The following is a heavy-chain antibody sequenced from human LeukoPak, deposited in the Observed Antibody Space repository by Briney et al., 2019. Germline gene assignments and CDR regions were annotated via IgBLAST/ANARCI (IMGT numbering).Heavy chain of an antibody. D-gene: IGHD3-10*01. CDR1: RYTFTGYY. J-gene: IGHJ4*02. Sequence: ASVKVSCKASRYTFTGYYMDWVRQAPGRGLEWMGWSNPNSGDTQYAQKFQGRVTMTTDTSMTTAYMELRSLRSDDTAVYYCARRHFGSGTYVDYWGQGTLVTVSS. V-gene: IGHV1-2*02. CDR2: SNPNSGDT. CDR3: ARRHFGSGTYVDY.